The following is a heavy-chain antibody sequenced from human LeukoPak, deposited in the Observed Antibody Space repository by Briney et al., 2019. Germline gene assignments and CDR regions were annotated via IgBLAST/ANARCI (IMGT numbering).Heavy chain of an antibody. J-gene: IGHJ4*02. Sequence: SETLSLTCTVSGASIRSYYWSWIRQPPGKGLEWIAYMYYSESPNYNPSLKSRVSMSGDSSRNQFSLKLNSVTAADTAVYYCARSYDTNNRQRFDYWGQGILVTVSP. CDR2: MYYSESP. D-gene: IGHD3-22*01. V-gene: IGHV4-59*08. CDR3: ARSYDTNNRQRFDY. CDR1: GASIRSYY.